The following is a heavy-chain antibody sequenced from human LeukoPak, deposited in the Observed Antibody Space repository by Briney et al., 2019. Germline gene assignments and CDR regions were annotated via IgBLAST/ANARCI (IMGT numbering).Heavy chain of an antibody. CDR1: GFTFSSYA. V-gene: IGHV3-23*01. J-gene: IGHJ4*02. CDR3: AKAEYSSSWAFRTF. D-gene: IGHD6-13*01. Sequence: GGSLRLSCAASGFTFSSYAMSWVRQAPGKGLEWVSAISGSGGSTYYADSAKGRFTISRDNSKNTLYLQMNSLRAEDTAVYYCAKAEYSSSWAFRTFWGQGTLVTVSS. CDR2: ISGSGGST.